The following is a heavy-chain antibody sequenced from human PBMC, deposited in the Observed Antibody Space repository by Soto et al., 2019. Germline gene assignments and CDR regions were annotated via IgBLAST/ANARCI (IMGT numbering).Heavy chain of an antibody. J-gene: IGHJ6*02. CDR2: ISYDGSNK. V-gene: IGHV3-30*18. CDR1: GFTFSSYG. CDR3: AKDDIVVVPAATLPDRIYYYYYGMDV. Sequence: GGSLRLSCAASGFTFSSYGMHWVRQAPGKGLEWVAVISYDGSNKYYADSVKGRFTISRDNSKNTLYLQMNSLRAEDTAVYYCAKDDIVVVPAATLPDRIYYYYYGMDVWGQGTTVTSP. D-gene: IGHD2-2*01.